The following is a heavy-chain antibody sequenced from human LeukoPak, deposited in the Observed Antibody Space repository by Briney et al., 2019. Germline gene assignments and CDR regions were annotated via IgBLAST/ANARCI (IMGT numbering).Heavy chain of an antibody. Sequence: GRSVRLSCTASVYPFSSCGMHWVPQAPGKGVEWLAVISSVGHTNKSADAVKGRFTISRDNSKNTLYLQMHSLREDDTAVYYCAKEVGWFNAFDVWGQGTMVTVSS. J-gene: IGHJ3*01. CDR2: ISSVGHTN. CDR1: VYPFSSCG. V-gene: IGHV3-30*18. D-gene: IGHD3-10*01. CDR3: AKEVGWFNAFDV.